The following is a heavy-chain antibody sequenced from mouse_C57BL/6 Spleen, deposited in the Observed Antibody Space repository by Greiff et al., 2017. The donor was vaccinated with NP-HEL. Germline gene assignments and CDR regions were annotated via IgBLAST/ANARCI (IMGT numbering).Heavy chain of an antibody. J-gene: IGHJ1*03. D-gene: IGHD1-1*01. CDR1: GYTFTSYW. V-gene: IGHV1-72*01. Sequence: QVQLQQPGAELVKPGASVKLSCKASGYTFTSYWMHWVKQRPGRGLEWIGRIDPNSGGTTYNEKFKSKATLTVDKPSSTAYMQLSSRTSDDSAVYYCAREADYYGSGYCDGWGTATTVTVSS. CDR2: IDPNSGGT. CDR3: AREADYYGSGYCDG.